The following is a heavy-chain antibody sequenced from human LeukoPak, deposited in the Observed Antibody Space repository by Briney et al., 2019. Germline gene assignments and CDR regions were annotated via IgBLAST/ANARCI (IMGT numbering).Heavy chain of an antibody. CDR2: ISAYNGNT. J-gene: IGHJ4*02. V-gene: IGHV1-18*01. CDR3: AVGAGVLRFLEWNTHFDY. CDR1: GYTFTSYG. Sequence: ASVKVSCKASGYTFTSYGISWVRQAPGQGLEWMGWISAYNGNTNYAQKLQGRVTTTTDTSTSTAYMELRSLRSDDTAVYYCAVGAGVLRFLEWNTHFDYWGQGTLVTVSS. D-gene: IGHD3-3*01.